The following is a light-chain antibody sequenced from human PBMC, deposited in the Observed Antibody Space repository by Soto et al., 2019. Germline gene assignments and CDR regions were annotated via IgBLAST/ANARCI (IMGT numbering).Light chain of an antibody. CDR2: EAT. V-gene: IGLV2-23*01. CDR3: CSFAGGGATWV. J-gene: IGLJ3*02. CDR1: NSDVGSYKF. Sequence: QSALTQPASVSGSPGQSITISCTGTNSDVGSYKFVSWYQQHPGEVPKLIIYEATKRPSGLSNRFSGSKSGNTASLTISGLQAEDEADYYCCSFAGGGATWVFGGGTQLTV.